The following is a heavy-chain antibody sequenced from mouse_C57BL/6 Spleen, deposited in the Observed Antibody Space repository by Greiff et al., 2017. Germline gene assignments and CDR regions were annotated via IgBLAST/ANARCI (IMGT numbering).Heavy chain of an antibody. J-gene: IGHJ1*03. CDR1: GYTFTSYW. D-gene: IGHD4-1*01. CDR2: IDPSDSYT. CDR3: ARLWEDWYVGV. Sequence: QVQLQQPGAELVMPGASVKLSCKASGYTFTSYWMHWVKQRPGQGLEWIGEIDPSDSYTNYNQKFKGKSTLTVDKSSSTAYMQLSSLTSEDSAVYYCARLWEDWYVGVWGTGATVTVAS. V-gene: IGHV1-69*01.